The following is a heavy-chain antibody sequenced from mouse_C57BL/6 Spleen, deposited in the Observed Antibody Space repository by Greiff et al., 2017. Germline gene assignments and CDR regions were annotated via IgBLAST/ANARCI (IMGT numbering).Heavy chain of an antibody. Sequence: QVQLQQPGAELVRPGSSVKLSCKASGYTFTSYWMDWVKQRPGQGLEWIGNIYPSDSDTHYNQKFKDKATLTVDKSSSTAYMQLSSLTSEDSAVYYCASEGITAVVAACWYFGGWGTGATVTVAS. V-gene: IGHV1-61*01. J-gene: IGHJ1*03. CDR2: IYPSDSDT. D-gene: IGHD1-1*01. CDR1: GYTFTSYW. CDR3: ASEGITAVVAACWYFGG.